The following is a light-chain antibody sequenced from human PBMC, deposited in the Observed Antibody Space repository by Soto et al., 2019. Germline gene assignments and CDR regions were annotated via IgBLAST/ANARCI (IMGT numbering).Light chain of an antibody. CDR2: GAS. CDR3: QQYGSSPPIT. CDR1: QSVCNRY. J-gene: IGKJ5*01. V-gene: IGKV3-20*01. Sequence: EIVLTQSPGTLSLSPGERATLSCRASQSVCNRYLAWYQQKSGQAPRLLISGASSRATGIADRFSGSGSGTDFTLTISRLAPEDFAVYYCQQYGSSPPITFGQGTRLEIK.